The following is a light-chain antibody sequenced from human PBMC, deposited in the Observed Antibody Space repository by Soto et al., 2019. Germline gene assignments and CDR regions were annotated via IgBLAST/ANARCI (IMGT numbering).Light chain of an antibody. CDR1: HSVDSN. J-gene: IGKJ4*01. CDR2: GAS. V-gene: IGKV3D-15*01. Sequence: EIEMTQSPATLSVSPGEGATLSCRASHSVDSNLAWYQQKPGQAPRLLIYGASTRPTGIPARFSGSGSGADFTLTLSSLQSADFAVYYCQQYDKWPRTFGGGTKVDIK. CDR3: QQYDKWPRT.